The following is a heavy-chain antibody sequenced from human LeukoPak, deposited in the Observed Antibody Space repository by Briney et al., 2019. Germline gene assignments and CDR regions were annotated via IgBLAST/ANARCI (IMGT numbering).Heavy chain of an antibody. J-gene: IGHJ5*02. CDR2: ISASGTT. CDR1: GGSISSYG. V-gene: IGHV4-4*07. Sequence: SETLSLTCTVSGGSISSYGWSWIRQPAGKGLGWIGRISASGTTRYNPSLKSRVTVSIDTSKNQFSLKLTSVTAADTAVYFCTRGLAAAYDYNWFDPWGQGTLVTVSS. CDR3: TRGLAAAYDYNWFDP. D-gene: IGHD5-12*01.